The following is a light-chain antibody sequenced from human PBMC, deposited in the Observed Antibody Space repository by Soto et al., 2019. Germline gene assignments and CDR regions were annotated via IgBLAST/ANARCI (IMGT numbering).Light chain of an antibody. J-gene: IGLJ1*01. V-gene: IGLV2-14*01. CDR2: EVA. Sequence: QSALTQPASVSGSPGQSITISCTGTSSDIGGYNFVSWYQQHPGKAPKLMIYEVANRPSGVSNRFSGSKSGNTASLTISGLQAEDEAHYYCSSSTRSNTYVFGTGTKVTVL. CDR1: SSDIGGYNF. CDR3: SSSTRSNTYV.